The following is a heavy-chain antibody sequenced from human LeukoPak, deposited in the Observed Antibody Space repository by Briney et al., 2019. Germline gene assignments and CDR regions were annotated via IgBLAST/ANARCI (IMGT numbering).Heavy chain of an antibody. CDR2: ISAFDGNQ. CDR1: GYTFTNYG. V-gene: IGHV1-18*01. J-gene: IGHJ6*03. D-gene: IGHD6-19*01. Sequence: GSSVKVSCKAAGYTFTNYGVIWGRQAPGQGREWMGWISAFDGNQKYAQKLQGRVTMTTDTSTSTAYMELRSLRSDDTAVYYRARGGEVNGWSQVVSYSSYMDVWGKGTTVTVSS. CDR3: ARGGEVNGWSQVVSYSSYMDV.